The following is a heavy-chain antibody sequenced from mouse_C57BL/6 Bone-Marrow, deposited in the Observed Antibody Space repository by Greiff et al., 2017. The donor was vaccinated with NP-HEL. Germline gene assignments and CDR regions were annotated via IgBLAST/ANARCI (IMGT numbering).Heavy chain of an antibody. CDR3: TRDNYYSNYYAMDY. V-gene: IGHV5-9-1*02. Sequence: EVKLQGSGEGLVKPGGSLKLSCAASGFTFSSYAMSWVRQTPEKRLEWVAYISSGGDYIYYADTVKGRFTISRDNARNTLYLQMSSLKSEDTAMYYCTRDNYYSNYYAMDYWGQGTSVTVSS. J-gene: IGHJ4*01. CDR2: ISSGGDYI. CDR1: GFTFSSYA. D-gene: IGHD2-5*01.